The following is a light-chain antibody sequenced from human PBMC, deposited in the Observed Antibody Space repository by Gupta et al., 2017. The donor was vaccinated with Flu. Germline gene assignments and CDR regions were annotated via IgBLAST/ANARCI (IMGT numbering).Light chain of an antibody. J-gene: IGLJ1*01. CDR1: SSDVGVYNY. Sequence: QSVLTHPASVSGSPGQSNTISCTGTSSDVGVYNYVSCYQQHPGKAPKLMIYEVSNRPSGVSNRFSGSKSGNSAYLTISGIQAEDAADYSCSSYKSSSTLYVFGTGTKVTVL. V-gene: IGLV2-14*01. CDR2: EVS. CDR3: SSYKSSSTLYV.